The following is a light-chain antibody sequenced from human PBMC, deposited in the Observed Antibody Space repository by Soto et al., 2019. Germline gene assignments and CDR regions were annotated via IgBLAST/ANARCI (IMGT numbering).Light chain of an antibody. CDR3: QQFKSYPIT. CDR1: QGISSD. J-gene: IGKJ5*01. CDR2: AAS. V-gene: IGKV1-9*01. Sequence: IQLTQSPSFLSASVGDRVTITCRASQGISSDLAWYQQNPGKAPKLLIYAASTLQNGVPSTFSGSGSGTEFTLTISSLQPEDFGTYYCQQFKSYPITFGQGTRLENK.